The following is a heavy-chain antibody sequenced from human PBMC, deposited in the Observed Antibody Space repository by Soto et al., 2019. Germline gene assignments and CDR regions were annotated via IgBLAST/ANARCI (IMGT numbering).Heavy chain of an antibody. CDR3: ATRGVVRGVSYYFDY. D-gene: IGHD3-10*01. CDR1: GGSISSYY. V-gene: IGHV4-59*08. CDR2: FYYSGST. Sequence: PSETLSLTCTVSGGSISSYYWSWIRQPPGKGLEWIGFFYYSGSTNYNPSLKSRVTISVDTSKNQFSLKLSSVTAADTAVYYCATRGVVRGVSYYFDYWGQGTLVTVSS. J-gene: IGHJ4*02.